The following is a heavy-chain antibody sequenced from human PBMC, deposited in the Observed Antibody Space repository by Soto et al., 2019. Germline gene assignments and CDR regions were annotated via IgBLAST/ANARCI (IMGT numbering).Heavy chain of an antibody. CDR1: GYTLTELS. CDR3: ATVYFDFWSGYFLPYYYGMDF. V-gene: IGHV1-24*01. CDR2: FDPEDGET. D-gene: IGHD3-3*01. J-gene: IGHJ6*02. Sequence: ASVKVSCKVSGYTLTELSMHWVRQAPGKGLEWMGGFDPEDGETIYAQKFQGRVTVTEDTSTDTAYMELSSLRSEYTAVYYCATVYFDFWSGYFLPYYYGMDFWGEGTTVTVSS.